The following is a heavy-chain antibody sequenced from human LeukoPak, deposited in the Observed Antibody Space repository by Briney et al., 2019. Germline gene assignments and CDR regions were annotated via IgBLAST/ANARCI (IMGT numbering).Heavy chain of an antibody. Sequence: GGSLRLSCAASGFTFNDYVMTWVRQVPGKGLEWVSRISASGAMTYYADSVKGRFTVSRDNSKNTLYLQMSRLTAADTAVYNCAKDRSIGTYYTFDHWGQGTLVTVSS. D-gene: IGHD1-26*01. CDR2: ISASGAMT. CDR1: GFTFNDYV. J-gene: IGHJ4*02. CDR3: AKDRSIGTYYTFDH. V-gene: IGHV3-23*01.